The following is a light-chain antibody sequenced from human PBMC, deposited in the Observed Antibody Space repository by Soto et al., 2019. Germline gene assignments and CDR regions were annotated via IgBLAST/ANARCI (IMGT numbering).Light chain of an antibody. V-gene: IGKV1-5*01. CDR1: QSIRSW. Sequence: DIQMTQSPSTLSASVGDRVTITCRASQSIRSWLSWYQQKPGKAPKLLIYDASSLESGVPSRFSGSGSGTEFTLTISSLQPDDFATYYCKQYNSYPYTFGQGTKLEIK. CDR3: KQYNSYPYT. CDR2: DAS. J-gene: IGKJ2*01.